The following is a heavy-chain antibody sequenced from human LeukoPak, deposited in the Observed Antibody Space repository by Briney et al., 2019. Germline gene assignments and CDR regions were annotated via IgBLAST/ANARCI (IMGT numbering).Heavy chain of an antibody. D-gene: IGHD3-22*01. CDR3: VRNRSPYYYDSSGYYGLGY. Sequence: GGSLRLSCAASGFTFSSYWMHWVRQAPGKGLVWVSRIDSDGSSTIYADSVKGRFTISRDNAKNTLNLQMNSLRAEDTAVYYCVRNRSPYYYDSSGYYGLGYWGQGTLVTVSS. V-gene: IGHV3-74*01. J-gene: IGHJ4*02. CDR1: GFTFSSYW. CDR2: IDSDGSST.